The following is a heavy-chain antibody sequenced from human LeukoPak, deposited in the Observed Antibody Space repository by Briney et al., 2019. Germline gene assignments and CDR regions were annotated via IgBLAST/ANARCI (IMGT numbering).Heavy chain of an antibody. Sequence: GGSLRLSCEASGFTFSAYDMTWVRQAPGKGVEWVSSIGSDNKPHYSESVKGRFAISRDNSKSMLFLQLNSLRAEDTALYYCARDLHYYVAMDGWGQGTTVTVSS. CDR3: ARDLHYYVAMDG. CDR2: IGSDNKP. D-gene: IGHD3-10*02. CDR1: GFTFSAYD. V-gene: IGHV3-23*01. J-gene: IGHJ6*02.